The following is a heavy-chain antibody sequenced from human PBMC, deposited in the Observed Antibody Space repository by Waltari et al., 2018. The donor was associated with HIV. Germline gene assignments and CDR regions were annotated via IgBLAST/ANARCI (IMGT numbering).Heavy chain of an antibody. CDR3: ARGYSSSRWIPLYH. CDR2: FWSDGAEI. CDR1: GFTLCNFA. J-gene: IGHJ4*02. D-gene: IGHD6-6*01. V-gene: IGHV3-33*01. Sequence: QVQLVESGGGVVQPGTSLPLSCAVSGFTLCNFAIHWVRQSTGKGLEWLAVFWSDGAEISYADSVKGRFTVSKDSSQKTLYLHLTSLRAEDTALYYCARGYSSSRWIPLYHWGRGTLVTVSS.